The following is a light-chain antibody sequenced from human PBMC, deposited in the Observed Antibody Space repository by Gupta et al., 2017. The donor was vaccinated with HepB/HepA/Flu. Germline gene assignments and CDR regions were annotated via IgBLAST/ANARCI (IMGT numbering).Light chain of an antibody. V-gene: IGLV2-14*03. CDR3: CSYADSYTYV. J-gene: IGLJ1*01. CDR1: SSDVGSHNS. Sequence: QSALTQPASVSGSPGQSITISCTGTSSDVGSHNSVSWNQQHPGKAPKFLIYDVSNRPSGVSYRFSGSKSGNTASLTVSGLQAEDEAYYYCCSYADSYTYVFGTGTKVTVL. CDR2: DVS.